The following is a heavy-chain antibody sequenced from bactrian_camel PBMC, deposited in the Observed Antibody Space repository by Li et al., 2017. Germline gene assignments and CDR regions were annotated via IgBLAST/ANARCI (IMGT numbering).Heavy chain of an antibody. CDR3: AADRATRLLSVRGFNY. Sequence: VQLVESGGGSVQAGGSLRLSCVASVYTISTYCMGWFRRAPGKERVGVAYIASHGTTRYAESVKGRFTIAKDNAKTLYLQMNSLNSEDSAMYYCAADRATRLLSVRGFNYWGQGTQVTVS. V-gene: IGHV3S67*01. J-gene: IGHJ4*01. D-gene: IGHD4*01. CDR2: IASHGTT. CDR1: VYTISTYC.